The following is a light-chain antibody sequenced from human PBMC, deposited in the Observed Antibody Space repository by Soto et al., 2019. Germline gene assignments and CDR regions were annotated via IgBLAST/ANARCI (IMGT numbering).Light chain of an antibody. J-gene: IGKJ1*01. CDR2: GTS. CDR1: QSVRRSY. CDR3: QQYNNWPT. V-gene: IGKV3-15*01. Sequence: LTQSQGTLSLSPGESATLSWRASQSVRRSYLAWYQQKPGQAPSLLIYGTSTRATTLQARLSGSGSGTEFTLTIRSLQSEDFAIYFCQQYNNWPTCGQGTKVDIK.